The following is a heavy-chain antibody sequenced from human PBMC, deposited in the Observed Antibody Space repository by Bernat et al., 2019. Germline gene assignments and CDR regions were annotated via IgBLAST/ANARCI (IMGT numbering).Heavy chain of an antibody. CDR3: ARDYRVGGGIVNWNNCFDT. V-gene: IGHV1-18*01. CDR2: ISAYSGNT. D-gene: IGHD1-1*01. J-gene: IGHJ3*02. Sequence: QVQLVQSGAEVKKPGASVKVSCKASGYTFTSYGISWVRQAPGQGLEWMGWISAYSGNTNYAQKLQGRDTMTTDTSTRTAYMELSSLRSDDTAVDYCARDYRVGGGIVNWNNCFDTWGQGTMVTVSS. CDR1: GYTFTSYG.